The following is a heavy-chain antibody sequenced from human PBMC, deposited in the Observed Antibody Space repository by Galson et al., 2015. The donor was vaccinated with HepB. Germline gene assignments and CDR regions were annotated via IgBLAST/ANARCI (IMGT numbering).Heavy chain of an antibody. V-gene: IGHV3-23*01. J-gene: IGHJ2*01. CDR1: GFTFGSYC. D-gene: IGHD4-17*01. CDR3: ARDGASTVTTDWYFDL. CDR2: FRHAGGIT. Sequence: SLRLSCAASGFTFGSYCMTRVRQAPGKRLEWVASFRHAGGITYYSDSVKGRFTISRDNSKSTLYLQMNSLRAEDSAIYFCARDGASTVTTDWYFDLWGRGTLVTVSS.